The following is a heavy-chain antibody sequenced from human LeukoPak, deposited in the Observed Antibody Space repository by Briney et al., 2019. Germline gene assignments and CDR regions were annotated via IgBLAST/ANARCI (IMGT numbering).Heavy chain of an antibody. J-gene: IGHJ5*02. CDR3: ARGHYYDFWSGYYQGWFDP. CDR2: IYTSGSA. D-gene: IGHD3-3*01. CDR1: GGSISAYY. V-gene: IGHV4-4*07. Sequence: SETLSLTCIVSGGSISAYYWNWIRQPAGKGLEWIGRIYTSGSANYNPSLKSRVTMSVDTSKNQFSLRLSSVTAADTAVYYCARGHYYDFWSGYYQGWFDPWGQGTLVTVSS.